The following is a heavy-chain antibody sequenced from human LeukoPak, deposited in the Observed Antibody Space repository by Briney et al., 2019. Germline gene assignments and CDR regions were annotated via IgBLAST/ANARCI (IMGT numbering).Heavy chain of an antibody. V-gene: IGHV3-23*01. CDR1: GFTFSSYA. CDR2: ISGSGGST. J-gene: IGHJ5*02. CDR3: AKDPYDVLTAAPRGFDP. Sequence: PGGSLRLSCAASGFTFSSYAMSWVRQAPGKGLEWVSAISGSGGSTYYADSVKGRFTISRDNSKNTLYLQMNSLRAEDTAVYYCAKDPYDVLTAAPRGFDPWGQGTLVTVSS. D-gene: IGHD3-9*01.